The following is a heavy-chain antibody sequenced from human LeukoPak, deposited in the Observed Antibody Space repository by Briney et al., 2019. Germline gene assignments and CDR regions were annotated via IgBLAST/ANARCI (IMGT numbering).Heavy chain of an antibody. V-gene: IGHV4-4*07. Sequence: SETLALTCTLSDASITTYHWSWIPRPAGRGLKGFRRFDISVSTSYNPSLKSRGTMSLETFKSQCSLYLCSVAAAGTALYYSAMGGERWLQPFDYWGQGTLVTVSS. CDR3: AMGGERWLQPFDY. D-gene: IGHD5-24*01. CDR2: FDISVST. J-gene: IGHJ4*02. CDR1: DASITTYH.